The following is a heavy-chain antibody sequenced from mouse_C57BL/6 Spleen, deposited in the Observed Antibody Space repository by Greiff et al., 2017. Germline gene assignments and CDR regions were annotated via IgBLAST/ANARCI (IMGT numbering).Heavy chain of an antibody. D-gene: IGHD1-1*02. CDR3: ARDGGNSPFDY. CDR1: GFTFSSYA. CDR2: ISDGGSYT. J-gene: IGHJ2*01. V-gene: IGHV5-4*01. Sequence: EVQGVESGGGLVKPGGSLKLSCAASGFTFSSYAMSWVRQTPEKRLEWVATISDGGSYTYYPDNVKGRFTISRDNAKNNLYLQMSHLKSEDTAMYYCARDGGNSPFDYWGQGTTLTVSS.